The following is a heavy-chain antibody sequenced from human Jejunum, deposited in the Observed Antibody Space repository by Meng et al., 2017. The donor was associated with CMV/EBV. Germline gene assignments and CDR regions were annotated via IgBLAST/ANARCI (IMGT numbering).Heavy chain of an antibody. D-gene: IGHD3-10*01. V-gene: IGHV4-59*01. CDR2: IYYNGST. J-gene: IGHJ6*02. CDR1: GGPINTYY. Sequence: GGPINTYYWNWLRQPPGKGLEYIGYIYYNGSTNSNPSLKSRVTISVDTSKNQFSLKLSSVTAADTAVYYCARDSTSRGYYYYGMNVWGQGTTVTVSS. CDR3: ARDSTSRGYYYYGMNV.